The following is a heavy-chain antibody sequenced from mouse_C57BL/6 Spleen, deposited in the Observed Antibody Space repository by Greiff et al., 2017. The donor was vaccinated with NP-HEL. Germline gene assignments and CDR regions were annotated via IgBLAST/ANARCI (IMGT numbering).Heavy chain of an antibody. V-gene: IGHV5-16*01. CDR2: INYDGSST. CDR3: ARDLDYYGSSGYAMDY. Sequence: DVMLVESEGGLVQPGSSMKLSCTASGFTFSDYYMAWVRQVPEKGLEWVANINYDGSSTYYLDSLKSRFIISRDNAKNILYLQMSSLKSEDTATYYCARDLDYYGSSGYAMDYWGQGTSVTVSS. D-gene: IGHD1-1*01. J-gene: IGHJ4*01. CDR1: GFTFSDYY.